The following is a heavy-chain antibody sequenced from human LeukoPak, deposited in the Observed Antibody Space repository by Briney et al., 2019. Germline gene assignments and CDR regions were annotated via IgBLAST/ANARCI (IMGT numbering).Heavy chain of an antibody. V-gene: IGHV3-33*06. Sequence: GRSLRLSCAASGFTFSSYGMHWVRQAPGKGLEWVAVIWYDGSNKYYVDSVKGRFTISRENSKNTLYLQMNSLRAEDTAVYYCAKDSWYYDSSGHDYWGQGTLVTVSS. CDR1: GFTFSSYG. CDR3: AKDSWYYDSSGHDY. CDR2: IWYDGSNK. J-gene: IGHJ4*02. D-gene: IGHD3-22*01.